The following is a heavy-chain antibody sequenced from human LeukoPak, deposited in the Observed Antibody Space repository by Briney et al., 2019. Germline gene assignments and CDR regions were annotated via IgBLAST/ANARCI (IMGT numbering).Heavy chain of an antibody. CDR3: ARDAPYDTSGYYYISYFDY. D-gene: IGHD3-22*01. V-gene: IGHV1-2*02. Sequence: ASMKVSCKASGYIFTDYYIHWVRQAPGQGLEWMGWINPNSGGTSYAQKFQGRVTMTRDTSIKTVYMELSRLRSDDTAVYYCARDAPYDTSGYYYISYFDYWGQGTLVTVSS. CDR1: GYIFTDYY. J-gene: IGHJ4*02. CDR2: INPNSGGT.